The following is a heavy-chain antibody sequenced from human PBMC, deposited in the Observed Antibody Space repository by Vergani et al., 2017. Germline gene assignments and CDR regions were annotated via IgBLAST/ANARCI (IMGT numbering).Heavy chain of an antibody. D-gene: IGHD5-18*01. J-gene: IGHJ4*02. Sequence: EVQLVESGGGLVQPGGSLRLSCAASGFTFSSYWMHWVRQAPGKGLVWVSRINSDGSSTSYADSVKGRFTISRDNAKNTLYLQMNSLRAEDTAVYYCASLGGGVSYGRYFFDYWGQGTLVTVSS. CDR3: ASLGGGVSYGRYFFDY. V-gene: IGHV3-74*01. CDR2: INSDGSST. CDR1: GFTFSSYW.